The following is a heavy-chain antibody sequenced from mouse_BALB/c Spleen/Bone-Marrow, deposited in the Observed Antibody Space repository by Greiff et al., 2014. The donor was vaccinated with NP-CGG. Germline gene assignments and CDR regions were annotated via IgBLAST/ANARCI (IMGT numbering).Heavy chain of an antibody. J-gene: IGHJ3*01. D-gene: IGHD2-3*01. V-gene: IGHV4-1*02. CDR1: GFDFSRYW. Sequence: EVMLVESEGGLVQPGGSLKLSCAASGFDFSRYWMSWVRQAPGKGLQWIGEINPESNTINYTPSLKDKFIISRDNAKNTLYLQMSKVRSEDTALYCCARLGYYGWFAYWGQGTLVTVSA. CDR2: INPESNTI. CDR3: ARLGYYGWFAY.